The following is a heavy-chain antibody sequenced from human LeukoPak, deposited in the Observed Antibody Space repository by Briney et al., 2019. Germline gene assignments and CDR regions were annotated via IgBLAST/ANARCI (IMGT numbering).Heavy chain of an antibody. CDR2: ISSDGGST. V-gene: IGHV3-64*01. Sequence: GGSLRLSCVASGFSFSNVWMSWVRQAPGKGLEYVSAISSDGGSTNYVNSVKGRFTISRDNSKNTLYLQMGSLRAEDMAVYYCARDPLGYSNSWYYFDYWGQGALVTVSS. J-gene: IGHJ4*02. CDR1: GFSFSNVW. D-gene: IGHD6-13*01. CDR3: ARDPLGYSNSWYYFDY.